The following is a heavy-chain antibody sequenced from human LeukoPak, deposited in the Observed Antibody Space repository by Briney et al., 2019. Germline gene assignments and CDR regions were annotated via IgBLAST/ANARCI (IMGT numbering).Heavy chain of an antibody. Sequence: GGSLRLSCAASGFTFSSYAMHWVRQAPGKGLEWVAVISYDGSNKYYADSVKGRFTISRDNAKNSLYLQMNSLRAEDTALYYCAKGVRPIFEGGMDVWGQGTTVTVSS. CDR3: AKGVRPIFEGGMDV. CDR2: ISYDGSNK. CDR1: GFTFSSYA. J-gene: IGHJ6*02. V-gene: IGHV3-30-3*01. D-gene: IGHD3-3*01.